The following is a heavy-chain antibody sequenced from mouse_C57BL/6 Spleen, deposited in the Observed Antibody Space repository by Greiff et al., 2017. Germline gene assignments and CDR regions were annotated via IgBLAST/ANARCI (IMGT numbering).Heavy chain of an antibody. CDR2: IWSGGST. J-gene: IGHJ3*01. D-gene: IGHD2-4*01. V-gene: IGHV2-2*01. CDR3: ARNSDYGFAD. CDR1: GFSLTSYG. Sequence: QVQLQQSGPGLVQPSQSLSITCTVSGFSLTSYGVHWVRPSPGKGLEWLGVIWSGGSTDYNAAFISRLSISKDNSKSQVFFKMNSLQADDTAIYYCARNSDYGFADWGQGTLVTVSA.